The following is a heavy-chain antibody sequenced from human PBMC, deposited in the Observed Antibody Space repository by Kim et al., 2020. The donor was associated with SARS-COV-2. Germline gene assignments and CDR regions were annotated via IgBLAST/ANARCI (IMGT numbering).Heavy chain of an antibody. V-gene: IGHV3-23*01. CDR3: ARDLGSGWHDF. J-gene: IGHJ4*02. CDR1: GFTFSTSA. Sequence: GGSLRLSCAASGFTFSTSAISWVRQAPGKGLEWVAAISGSGGATYYADSVRGRFTISRDNSKNTVSMELDRLRTGDTAIYYCARDLGSGWHDFWGQGTLV. CDR2: ISGSGGAT. D-gene: IGHD6-19*01.